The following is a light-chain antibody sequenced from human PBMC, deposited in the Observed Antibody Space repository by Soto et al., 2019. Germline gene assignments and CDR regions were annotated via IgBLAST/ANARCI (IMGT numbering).Light chain of an antibody. CDR1: SSDVGGYNY. V-gene: IGLV2-11*01. CDR3: CSYAVTDVV. J-gene: IGLJ2*01. CDR2: NVN. Sequence: QSALTQPRSVSGSPGQSVTISCTGTSSDVGGYNYVSWYQQHPGKAPKLMIYNVNRRPSWVPDRFSGSKSGNTASLTISGLQAEDEADYYCCSYAVTDVVFGGGTKLTVL.